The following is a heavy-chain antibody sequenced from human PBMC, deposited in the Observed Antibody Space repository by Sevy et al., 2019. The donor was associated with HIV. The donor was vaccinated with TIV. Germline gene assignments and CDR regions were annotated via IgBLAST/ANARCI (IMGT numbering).Heavy chain of an antibody. CDR2: ISDDGIST. V-gene: IGHV3-74*01. J-gene: IGHJ5*02. Sequence: GGSLRLSCAASGFSFNSYWMHWVRQAPGKGLEWVSHISDDGISTTYADSVKGRFTISRDNAKNTLYLHMNSLRAEDTALYYCHAASQGSWGQGTLVTVSS. D-gene: IGHD6-25*01. CDR1: GFSFNSYW. CDR3: HAASQGS.